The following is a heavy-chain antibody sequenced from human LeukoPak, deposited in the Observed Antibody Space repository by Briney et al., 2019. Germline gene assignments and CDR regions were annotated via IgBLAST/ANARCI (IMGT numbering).Heavy chain of an antibody. V-gene: IGHV3-7*01. Sequence: PGGSLRLSCVASGFTFSNYWMSWVRQAPGKGLEWAANIKGDGSEKYYVDSVKGRFTISRDNAKTSLYLQMSSLRAEDTAVYYCARWNYDSGAYYLDYWGRGTLVTVSS. CDR1: GFTFSNYW. J-gene: IGHJ4*02. CDR3: ARWNYDSGAYYLDY. D-gene: IGHD3-22*01. CDR2: IKGDGSEK.